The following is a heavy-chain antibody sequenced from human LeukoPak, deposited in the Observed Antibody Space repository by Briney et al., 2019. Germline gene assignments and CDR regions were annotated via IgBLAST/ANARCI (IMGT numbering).Heavy chain of an antibody. D-gene: IGHD2-2*01. CDR1: GYRFTSYW. CDR3: ARRGYCSSTSCLDNWFDP. J-gene: IGHJ5*02. V-gene: IGHV5-51*01. Sequence: GESLKISCKGSGYRFTSYWIGWVRQMPGKGLEWMGIIYPGDSDTRYSPSFQGQVTISADKSISTAYLQWSSLKASDTAMYYCARRGYCSSTSCLDNWFDPWGQGTLVTVSS. CDR2: IYPGDSDT.